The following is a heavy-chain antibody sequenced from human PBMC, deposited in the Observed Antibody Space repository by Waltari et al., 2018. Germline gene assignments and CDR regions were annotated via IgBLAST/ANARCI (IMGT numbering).Heavy chain of an antibody. CDR3: SRQVLGYCTSAACRRLES. CDR2: IYHAGDT. D-gene: IGHD2-2*03. CDR1: GYSINSGYY. Sequence: QVQLQESGPGLVKPSETLSLTCDVSGYSINSGYYWGWIRQSPGKGLEWIATIYHAGDTFSNPSLKSRVTISMDTSKNQCSLKLNSVTAADTAVYFCSRQVLGYCTSAACRRLESWGQGTLVTVSS. V-gene: IGHV4-38-2*01. J-gene: IGHJ4*02.